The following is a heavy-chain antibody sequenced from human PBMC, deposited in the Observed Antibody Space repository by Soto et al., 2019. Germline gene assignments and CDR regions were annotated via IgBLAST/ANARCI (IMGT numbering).Heavy chain of an antibody. J-gene: IGHJ6*02. CDR3: ARHGQWLVTGYFYYGVDV. CDR2: IYHSGST. V-gene: IGHV4-4*02. Sequence: PSETLSLTCAVSGGSISSSNWWSWVRQPPGKGLEWIGEIYHSGSTNYNPSLKSRVTISVDTSKNQFSLKLSSVTAADTAVYYCARHGQWLVTGYFYYGVDVWGQGTTVTVSS. D-gene: IGHD6-19*01. CDR1: GGSISSSNW.